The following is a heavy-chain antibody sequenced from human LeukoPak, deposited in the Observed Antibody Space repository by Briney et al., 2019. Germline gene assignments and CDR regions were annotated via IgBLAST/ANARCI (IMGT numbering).Heavy chain of an antibody. D-gene: IGHD3-16*02. CDR3: ARVAYYDYIWGSYRYPLGDYYYYHYMDV. CDR1: GFTFSSYW. V-gene: IGHV3-7*01. J-gene: IGHJ6*03. CDR2: IKQDGSEK. Sequence: GGSLRLSCAASGFTFSSYWMSWVRQAPGKGLEWVANIKQDGSEKYYVDSVKGRFTISRDNAKNSLYLQMNSLRAEDTAVYYCARVAYYDYIWGSYRYPLGDYYYYHYMDVWGKGTTVTVSS.